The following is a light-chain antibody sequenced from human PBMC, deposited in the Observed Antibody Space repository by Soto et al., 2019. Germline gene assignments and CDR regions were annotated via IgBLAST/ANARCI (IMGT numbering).Light chain of an antibody. J-gene: IGLJ3*02. Sequence: QSVLTQPPSVSGAPGQRVTISCTGSSSNIGAGYDVHWYQQLPGTAPKLLIYGNSNRPSGVPDRFSGSKSGTSASLAITGLQAEDDADYYCQSYDSSLSGGVFGGGTELTAL. CDR1: SSNIGAGYD. V-gene: IGLV1-40*01. CDR2: GNS. CDR3: QSYDSSLSGGV.